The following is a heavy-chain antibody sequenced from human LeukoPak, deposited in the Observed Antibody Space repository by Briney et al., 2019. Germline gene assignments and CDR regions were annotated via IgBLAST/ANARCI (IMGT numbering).Heavy chain of an antibody. D-gene: IGHD6-13*01. CDR3: TRTVHSSSGSNYFDY. CDR2: IKSKTDGGTT. CDR1: GFTFSNGW. J-gene: IGHJ4*02. Sequence: PGGSLRLSCAASGFTFSNGWMSWVRQAPGKGLEWVGRIKSKTDGGTTDYAAPVKGRFTISRDDSKNTLYLQMNSLKAEDTAMYYCTRTVHSSSGSNYFDYWGQGTLVTDSS. V-gene: IGHV3-15*01.